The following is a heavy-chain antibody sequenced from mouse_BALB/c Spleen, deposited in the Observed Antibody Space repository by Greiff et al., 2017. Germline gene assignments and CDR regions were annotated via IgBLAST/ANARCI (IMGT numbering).Heavy chain of an antibody. CDR1: GYTFTSYW. CDR3: TRKYGNYNYAMDY. Sequence: QVQLQQPGAELVRPGASVKLSCKASGYTFTSYWINWVKQRPGQGLEWIGNIYPSDSYTNYNQKFKDKATLTVDKSSSTAYMQLSSPTSEDSAVYYCTRKYGNYNYAMDYWGQGTSVTVSS. V-gene: IGHV1-69*02. D-gene: IGHD2-10*02. CDR2: IYPSDSYT. J-gene: IGHJ4*01.